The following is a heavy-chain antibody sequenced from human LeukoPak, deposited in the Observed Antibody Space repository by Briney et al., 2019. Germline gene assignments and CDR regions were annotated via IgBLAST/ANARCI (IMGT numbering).Heavy chain of an antibody. D-gene: IGHD2-15*01. CDR2: IYHSGST. J-gene: IGHJ6*04. Sequence: PSETLSLTCAVSGGSISSSNWWSWVRQPPGKGLEWIGEIYHSGSTNYNPSLKSRVTISVDKSKNQFSLKLSSVTAAGTAVYYCARDPTRIGYCSGGSCYGMDVWGKGTTVTVSS. CDR3: ARDPTRIGYCSGGSCYGMDV. V-gene: IGHV4-4*02. CDR1: GGSISSSNW.